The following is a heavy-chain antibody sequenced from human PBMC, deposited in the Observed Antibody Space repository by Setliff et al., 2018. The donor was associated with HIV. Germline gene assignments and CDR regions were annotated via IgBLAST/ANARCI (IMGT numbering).Heavy chain of an antibody. CDR1: GGSISRSSYY. V-gene: IGHV4-61*05. CDR2: IYYKGKT. CDR3: ATVRGDDPKTYPNFDY. Sequence: PSETLSLTCTVSGGSISRSSYYWTWVRQPPGKGLEWVGHIYYKGKTDYNPSLKSRLIISIDRSNNQFSLRLSSVTAADTAVYYCATVRGDDPKTYPNFDYWGPGVLVTVSS. J-gene: IGHJ4*02. D-gene: IGHD4-4*01.